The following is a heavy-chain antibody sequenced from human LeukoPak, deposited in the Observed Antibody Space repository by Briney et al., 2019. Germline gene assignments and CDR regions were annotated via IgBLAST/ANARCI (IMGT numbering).Heavy chain of an antibody. D-gene: IGHD6-19*01. CDR1: GGSLSTYY. J-gene: IGHJ4*02. CDR3: ARDRPVVGHVGHDY. Sequence: PSETLSLTCTVSGGSLSTYYWSWIRQPPGKGLEWIACIYYTGSTNYNPSLKSRGTMSVDTSKNQFSLRLTSVTAADTAVYYCARDRPVVGHVGHDYWGQGTLVTVSS. CDR2: IYYTGST. V-gene: IGHV4-59*12.